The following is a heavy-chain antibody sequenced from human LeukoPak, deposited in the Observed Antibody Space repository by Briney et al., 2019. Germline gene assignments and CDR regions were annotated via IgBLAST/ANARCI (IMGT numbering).Heavy chain of an antibody. Sequence: SETLSLTCTVSGGSISSYYWSWIRQPPGKGLEWIGYIYYSGSTNYNPSLKSRVTISVDTSKNQFSLKLSSATAADTAVYYCARELGASHYFDYWGQGTLVTVSS. CDR1: GGSISSYY. D-gene: IGHD7-27*01. J-gene: IGHJ4*02. V-gene: IGHV4-59*12. CDR3: ARELGASHYFDY. CDR2: IYYSGST.